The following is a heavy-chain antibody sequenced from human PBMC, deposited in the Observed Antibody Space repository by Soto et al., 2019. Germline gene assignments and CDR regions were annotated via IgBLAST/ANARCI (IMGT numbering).Heavy chain of an antibody. J-gene: IGHJ4*02. D-gene: IGHD2-15*01. CDR3: ASQYNLSGGSPY. Sequence: PSETLSLTCTVSGGSISSSSYYWGWIRQPPGKGLEWIGSIYYSGSTYYNPSLKSRVTISVDTSKNQFSLKLSSVTAADTAVYYCASQYNLSGGSPYWGQGTLVTVSS. CDR1: GGSISSSSYY. CDR2: IYYSGST. V-gene: IGHV4-39*01.